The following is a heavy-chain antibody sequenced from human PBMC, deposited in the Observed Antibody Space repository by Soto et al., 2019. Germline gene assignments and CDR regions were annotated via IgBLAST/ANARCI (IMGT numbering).Heavy chain of an antibody. CDR2: IFYSGST. D-gene: IGHD6-19*01. CDR3: ARAEVAVAGSGWFDA. CDR1: GDSITSADYY. V-gene: IGHV4-30-4*01. J-gene: IGHJ5*01. Sequence: SETLALTCAVSGDSITSADYYWSWVRQPAGKGLEWIGYIFYSGSTYYKASLKSRVTISLDMSRNQFSLKLTSVTAADTAVYYCARAEVAVAGSGWFDAWGHGTLVTVS.